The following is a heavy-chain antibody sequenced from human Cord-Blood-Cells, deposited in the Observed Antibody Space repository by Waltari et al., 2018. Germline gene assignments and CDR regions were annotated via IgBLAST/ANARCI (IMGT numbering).Heavy chain of an antibody. CDR2: IYYSGTT. Sequence: QLQLQESGPGLVKPSETLSLTCTVSGGSISSSSYYWGWIRQPPGKGLEWIGSIYYSGTTTYNPPLKSRVTISVDTSKNQFSLKLSSVTAADTAVYYCARSIAVAGTYFQHWGQGTLVTVSS. V-gene: IGHV4-39*07. D-gene: IGHD6-19*01. J-gene: IGHJ1*01. CDR3: ARSIAVAGTYFQH. CDR1: GGSISSSSYY.